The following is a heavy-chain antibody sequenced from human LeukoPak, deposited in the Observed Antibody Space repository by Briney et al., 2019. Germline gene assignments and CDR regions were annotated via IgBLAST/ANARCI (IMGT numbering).Heavy chain of an antibody. J-gene: IGHJ4*02. V-gene: IGHV3-23*01. Sequence: GGSLRLSCAASGFTFSTYAMTWVRQAPGKGLEWVSLISGTGGSTYYADSVKGRFTISRDNSKNTLYLQMNSLRAEVTAVYYCARDLYCSGGSCYSGVAYWGQGTLVTVSS. D-gene: IGHD2-15*01. CDR2: ISGTGGST. CDR1: GFTFSTYA. CDR3: ARDLYCSGGSCYSGVAY.